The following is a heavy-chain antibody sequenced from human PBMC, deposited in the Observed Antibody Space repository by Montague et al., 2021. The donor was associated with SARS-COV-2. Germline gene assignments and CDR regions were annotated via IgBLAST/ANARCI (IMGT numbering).Heavy chain of an antibody. CDR1: GASLTAYY. CDR2: INHIGGT. Sequence: SETPFLTCGVSGASLTAYYWSWIRQPPGKGLEWIGEINHIGGTNNNPSLKSRVTMSLDTSNNHFSLKLSSVTAADTAVYYCARKAPSGLDVWGQGTMVTVSS. CDR3: ARKAPSGLDV. V-gene: IGHV4-34*01. J-gene: IGHJ3*01. D-gene: IGHD5-12*01.